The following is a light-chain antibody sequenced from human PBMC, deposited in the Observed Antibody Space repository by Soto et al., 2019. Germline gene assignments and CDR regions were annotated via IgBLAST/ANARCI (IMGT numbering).Light chain of an antibody. Sequence: EIVLTQSPGTLSLSPGERATLSCRASQSVSSSYLAWYQQKPGQAPRLLIYGASGRATGIPDRFSGSGSGXXFTLXISRLEPEDFAVYYCQQYGSSPLFT. J-gene: IGKJ3*01. CDR1: QSVSSSY. CDR2: GAS. CDR3: QQYGSSPLFT. V-gene: IGKV3-20*01.